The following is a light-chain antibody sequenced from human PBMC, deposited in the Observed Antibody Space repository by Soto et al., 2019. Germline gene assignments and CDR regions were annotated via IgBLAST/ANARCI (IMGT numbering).Light chain of an antibody. CDR1: QTIIRY. CDR2: AAS. V-gene: IGKV1-39*01. J-gene: IGKJ3*01. Sequence: DIQMTQSPSSLSASVGDRVTITYRASQTIIRYLNWYQQKPGRAPNLLIYAASSLQSGVSSRFSDSGSGTEFTLTISSLQPEDFATYYCQQNYSTLFTFGPGTKVEIK. CDR3: QQNYSTLFT.